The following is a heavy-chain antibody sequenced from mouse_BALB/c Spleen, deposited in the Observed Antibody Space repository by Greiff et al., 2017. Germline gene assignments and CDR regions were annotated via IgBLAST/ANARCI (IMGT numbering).Heavy chain of an antibody. CDR1: GFSLTDYG. J-gene: IGHJ4*01. D-gene: IGHD1-1*01. Sequence: VQLQQSGPGLVAPSQSLSITCTVSGFSLTDYGVSWIRQPPGKGLEWLGVIWGGGSTYYNSALKSRLSISKDNSKSQVFLKMNSLQTDDTAMYYCAKHEGTTDPYYYAMDYWGQGTSVTVSS. CDR3: AKHEGTTDPYYYAMDY. CDR2: IWGGGST. V-gene: IGHV2-6-5*01.